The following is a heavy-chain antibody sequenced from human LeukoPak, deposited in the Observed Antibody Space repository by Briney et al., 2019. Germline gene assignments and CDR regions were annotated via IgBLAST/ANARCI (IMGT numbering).Heavy chain of an antibody. CDR2: INPNSGGT. CDR3: ARGGYSSGWYQPIDY. V-gene: IGHV1-2*02. CDR1: GYTFTGYY. Sequence: ASVKVSCKASGYTFTGYYMHWVRQAPGQGLEWMGWINPNSGGTNYAQKFQGRVTMTRDTSISTAYMELSRLRSDDTAVYYCARGGYSSGWYQPIDYWGQGTLVTVSS. J-gene: IGHJ4*02. D-gene: IGHD6-19*01.